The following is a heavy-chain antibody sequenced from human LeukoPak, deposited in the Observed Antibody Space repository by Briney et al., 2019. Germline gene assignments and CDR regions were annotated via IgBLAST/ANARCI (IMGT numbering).Heavy chain of an antibody. V-gene: IGHV3-30*04. CDR2: ISYDGSNK. CDR1: GFTFSNYA. Sequence: GGSLRLSCAASGFTFSNYAMHWVRQAPGKGLEWVAVISYDGSNKYYTDSVKGRFTISRDNSKNTLYLQMNSLRAEDTAVYYCARDRWYYYDSSDYYHDAFDIWGQGTMVTVSS. CDR3: ARDRWYYYDSSDYYHDAFDI. D-gene: IGHD3-22*01. J-gene: IGHJ3*02.